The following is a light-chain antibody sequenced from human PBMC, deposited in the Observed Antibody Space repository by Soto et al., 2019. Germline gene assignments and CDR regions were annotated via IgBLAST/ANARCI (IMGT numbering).Light chain of an antibody. Sequence: QSVLTQPPSVSGAPGQRVTLSCTGSSSNIGAGYDVHWYQQLPGTAPKLLIYGNSNRPSGVPDRFSGSKSGTSASLAITGLQAEDESDYYRQSYDSSLSVVFGGGTKLTVL. V-gene: IGLV1-40*01. CDR1: SSNIGAGYD. J-gene: IGLJ2*01. CDR3: QSYDSSLSVV. CDR2: GNS.